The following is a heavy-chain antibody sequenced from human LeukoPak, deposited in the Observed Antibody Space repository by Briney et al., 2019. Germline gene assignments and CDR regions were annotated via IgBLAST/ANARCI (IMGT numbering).Heavy chain of an antibody. CDR3: VKGQELDDGVFDS. CDR2: IRSNGDTA. V-gene: IGHV3-23*01. J-gene: IGHJ4*02. CDR1: GFTFNNAR. D-gene: IGHD1-1*01. Sequence: PGGSLRLSCAASGFTFNNARISWVRQAPGKGLEWVSTIRSNGDTAYNADSVRGRFAISRDNSKNGLFLQMNSLRVEDTARYYCVKGQELDDGVFDSWGQGTLVTVSS.